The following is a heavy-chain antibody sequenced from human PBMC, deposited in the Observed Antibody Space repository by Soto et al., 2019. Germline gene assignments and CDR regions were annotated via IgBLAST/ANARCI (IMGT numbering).Heavy chain of an antibody. V-gene: IGHV4-59*01. CDR2: IYYSGST. CDR3: ARGLRGSWAAAGNNWFDP. D-gene: IGHD6-13*01. J-gene: IGHJ5*02. Sequence: TSETLSLTCTVSGGSISSYYWSWIRQPPGKGLEWIGYIYYSGSTNYNPSLKSRVTISVDTSKNQFSLKLSSVTAADTAVYYCARGLRGSWAAAGNNWFDPWGQGTLVTVS. CDR1: GGSISSYY.